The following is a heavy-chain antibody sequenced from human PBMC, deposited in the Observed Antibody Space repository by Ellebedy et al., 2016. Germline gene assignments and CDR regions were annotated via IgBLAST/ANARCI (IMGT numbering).Heavy chain of an antibody. V-gene: IGHV3-48*02. CDR2: ISSSSSTI. D-gene: IGHD5-24*01. J-gene: IGHJ4*02. CDR3: ARGGSQRWLQPTPDY. CDR1: GFTFSSYS. Sequence: GESLKISCAASGFTFSSYSMNWVRQAPGKGLEWVAYISSSSSTIYYADSVKGRFTISRDNAKNLLYLQMNSLRDEDTAVYYCARGGSQRWLQPTPDYWGQGTLVIVSS.